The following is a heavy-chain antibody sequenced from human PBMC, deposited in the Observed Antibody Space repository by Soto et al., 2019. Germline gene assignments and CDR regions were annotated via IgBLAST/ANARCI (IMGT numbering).Heavy chain of an antibody. D-gene: IGHD3-22*01. CDR2: IVVGSGTT. CDR1: GFNLTSSA. J-gene: IGHJ4*02. CDR3: AAVQDYYDSSGYPPAYY. V-gene: IGHV1-58*01. Sequence: SVKVSCKASGFNLTSSAVKWVRQARGQRLEWIGWIVVGSGTTNYAQKFQDRVTITRDMSTSTAYMELSSLRSEDTAVYYCAAVQDYYDSSGYPPAYYWGQATLVTASS.